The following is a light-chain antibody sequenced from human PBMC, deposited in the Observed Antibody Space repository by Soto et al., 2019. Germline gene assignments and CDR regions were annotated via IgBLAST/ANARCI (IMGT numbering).Light chain of an antibody. V-gene: IGLV2-8*01. CDR1: SSDVGAYNY. J-gene: IGLJ3*02. CDR3: SSFASSTTWV. Sequence: QSALTQPPSASGSPGQSVTISCTGTSSDVGAYNYVPWYQQHAGKAPKLVIYEVTKRPSGVPDRFSGSKSANTASLTVSGLQAEDEADYYCSSFASSTTWVFGGGTKLTVL. CDR2: EVT.